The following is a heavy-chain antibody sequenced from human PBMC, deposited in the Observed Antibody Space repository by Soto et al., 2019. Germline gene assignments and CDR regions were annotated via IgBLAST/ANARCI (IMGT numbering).Heavy chain of an antibody. V-gene: IGHV3-15*01. CDR2: IKSKTDGGTT. Sequence: GGSLRLSCAASGFTFSNAWMSWVRQAPGKGLEWVGRIKSKTDGGTTDYAAPVKGSFTISRDDSKNTLYLQMYRLKTENPGVYDCTTVISDSGVLWGQCTRVTVSS. J-gene: IGHJ1*01. CDR3: TTVISDSGVL. CDR1: GFTFSNAW. D-gene: IGHD3-10*01.